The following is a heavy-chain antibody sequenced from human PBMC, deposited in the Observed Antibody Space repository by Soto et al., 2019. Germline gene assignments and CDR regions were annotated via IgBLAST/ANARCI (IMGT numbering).Heavy chain of an antibody. V-gene: IGHV3-23*01. CDR2: ISGSGGST. Sequence: EVQLLESEGGLVQPEGSLRLSCAASGFTFSNYAVTWVRQAPGKGLEWVSTISGSGGSTYYADSVKGRFTISRDNSKNTLYLQMNSLRAEDTAVYYCAKDQGSSWYEIDYWGQGTLVTVSS. CDR1: GFTFSNYA. CDR3: AKDQGSSWYEIDY. J-gene: IGHJ4*02. D-gene: IGHD6-13*01.